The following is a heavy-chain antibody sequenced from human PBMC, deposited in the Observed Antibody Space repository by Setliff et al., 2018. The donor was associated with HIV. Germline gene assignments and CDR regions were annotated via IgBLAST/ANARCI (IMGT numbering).Heavy chain of an antibody. J-gene: IGHJ4*02. CDR1: GGSISSGGYY. Sequence: SETLSLTCTVSGGSISSGGYYWSWIRQHPGKGLEWIGYIYYSGSTYYNPSLKSRVTISVDTSKNQFSLKLSSVTAADTAVYYCARTAPYYDYVWGSYRHFDYWGQGTLVTVSS. CDR3: ARTAPYYDYVWGSYRHFDY. D-gene: IGHD3-16*02. V-gene: IGHV4-31*03. CDR2: IYYSGST.